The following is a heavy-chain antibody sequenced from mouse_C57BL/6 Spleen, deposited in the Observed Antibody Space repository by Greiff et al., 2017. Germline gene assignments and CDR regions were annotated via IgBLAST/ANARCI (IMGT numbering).Heavy chain of an antibody. CDR1: GYTFTDYE. Sequence: VQLQQSGAELVRPGASVTLSCKASGYTFTDYEMHWVKQTPVHGLEWIGAIDPETGGTAYNQKFKGKAILTADKSSSTAYMELRSLTSEDSAVYYCTRRSQASYYFDYWGQGTTLTVSS. CDR3: TRRSQASYYFDY. V-gene: IGHV1-15*01. D-gene: IGHD3-2*02. J-gene: IGHJ2*01. CDR2: IDPETGGT.